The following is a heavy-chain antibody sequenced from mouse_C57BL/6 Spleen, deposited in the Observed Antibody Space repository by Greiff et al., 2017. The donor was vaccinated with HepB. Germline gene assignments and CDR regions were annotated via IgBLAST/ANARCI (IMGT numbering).Heavy chain of an antibody. J-gene: IGHJ3*01. CDR1: GFTFSSYA. Sequence: EVQVVESGGGLVKPGGSLKLSCAASGFTFSSYAMSWVRQTPEKRLEWVATISDGGSYTYYPDNVKGRFTISRDNAKNNLYLQMSHLKSEDTAMYYCAREDSSYQAWFAYWGQGTLVTVSA. D-gene: IGHD1-1*01. CDR2: ISDGGSYT. V-gene: IGHV5-4*01. CDR3: AREDSSYQAWFAY.